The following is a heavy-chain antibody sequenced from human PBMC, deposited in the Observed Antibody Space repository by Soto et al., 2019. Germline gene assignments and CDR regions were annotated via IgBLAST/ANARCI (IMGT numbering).Heavy chain of an antibody. CDR1: GYTFTSYA. CDR3: ARGSYIVVVPAAMVLGSYYGMDV. V-gene: IGHV1-3*01. D-gene: IGHD2-2*01. CDR2: INAGNGNT. Sequence: QVQLVQSGAEVKKPGASVKVSCKASGYTFTSYAMHWVRQAPGQRLEWMGWINAGNGNTKYSQKFQGRVTITRDTSASTAYMELSSMRSEDTALYYCARGSYIVVVPAAMVLGSYYGMDVWGQGTTVTVSS. J-gene: IGHJ6*02.